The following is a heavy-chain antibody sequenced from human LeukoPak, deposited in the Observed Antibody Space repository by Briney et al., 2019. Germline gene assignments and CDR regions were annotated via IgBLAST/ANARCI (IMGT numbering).Heavy chain of an antibody. D-gene: IGHD6-13*01. Sequence: GGSLRLSCTASRFTLSSYGMNWVRQAPGKGLEWVSYISSRSTSIFYADSVKGRFTISRDNAKNSLYLQMNSLRDEDTAVYYCARGGNIAAASVGYYYGMDVWGQGTTVTVSS. CDR2: ISSRSTSI. CDR1: RFTLSSYG. J-gene: IGHJ6*02. V-gene: IGHV3-48*02. CDR3: ARGGNIAAASVGYYYGMDV.